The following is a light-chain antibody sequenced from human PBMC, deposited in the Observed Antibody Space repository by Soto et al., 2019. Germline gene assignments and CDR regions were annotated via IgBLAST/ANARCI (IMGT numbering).Light chain of an antibody. CDR3: MQGTHWPYT. CDR1: QSLVYVNGDTY. Sequence: DVVMTQSPLSLPVTLGQPASISCRSSQSLVYVNGDTYLDWFQHRPGQSPRRLIYKVSTRDSGVRDRFSGSGSGPDFTLKISRVEAEDVGVYYCMQGTHWPYTFGQGTKLEIK. CDR2: KVS. J-gene: IGKJ2*01. V-gene: IGKV2-30*01.